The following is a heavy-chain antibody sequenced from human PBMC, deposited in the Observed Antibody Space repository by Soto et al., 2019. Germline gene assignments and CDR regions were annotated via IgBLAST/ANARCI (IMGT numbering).Heavy chain of an antibody. CDR1: GGTFSSYA. V-gene: IGHV1-69*06. Sequence: SVKVSCKASGGTFSSYAISWVRQAPGQGLVWMGGIIPIFGTANYAQKFQGRVTITADKSTSTAYMELSSLRSEDTAVYYCASSGYSYGYDYYYYGMDVWGQGTTVTVSS. CDR2: IIPIFGTA. J-gene: IGHJ6*02. CDR3: ASSGYSYGYDYYYYGMDV. D-gene: IGHD5-18*01.